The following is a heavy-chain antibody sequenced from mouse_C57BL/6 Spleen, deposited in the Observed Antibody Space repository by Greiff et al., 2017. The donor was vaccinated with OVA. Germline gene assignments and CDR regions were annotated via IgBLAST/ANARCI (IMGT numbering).Heavy chain of an antibody. V-gene: IGHV1-26*01. CDR2: INPNNGGT. CDR3: AREDYGSSYV. CDR1: GYTFTDYY. J-gene: IGHJ2*01. D-gene: IGHD1-1*01. Sequence: VQLQQSGPELVKPGASVKISCKASGYTFTDYYMNWVKQSHGKSLEWIGDINPNNGGTSYNQKFKGKATLTVDKSSSTAYMELRSLTSEDSAVYYCAREDYGSSYVWGQGTTLTVSS.